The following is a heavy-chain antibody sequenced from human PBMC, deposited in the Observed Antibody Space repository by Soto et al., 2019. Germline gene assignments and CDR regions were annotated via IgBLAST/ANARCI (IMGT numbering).Heavy chain of an antibody. J-gene: IGHJ3*02. V-gene: IGHV4-4*07. CDR3: AREGSSGYYGPHAFDI. D-gene: IGHD3-22*01. Sequence: SETLSLTCTVSGGSISSYYWSWIRQPAGKGLEWIGRIYTSGSTNYNPSLKSRVTMSVDTSKNQFSLKLSSVTAADTAVYYCAREGSSGYYGPHAFDIWGQGTMVTVSS. CDR2: IYTSGST. CDR1: GGSISSYY.